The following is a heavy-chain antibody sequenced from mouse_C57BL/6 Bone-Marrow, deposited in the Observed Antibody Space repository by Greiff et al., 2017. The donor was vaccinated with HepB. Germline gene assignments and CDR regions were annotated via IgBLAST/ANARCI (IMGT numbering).Heavy chain of an antibody. Sequence: VQLVESGPELVKPGASVKISCKASGYSFTSYYIHWVKQRPGQGLEWIGWIYPGSGNTKYNEKFKGKATLTADTSSSTAYMQLSSLTSEDSAVYYCARRRYYGSSYGGYFDYWGQGTTLTVSS. CDR2: IYPGSGNT. CDR3: ARRRYYGSSYGGYFDY. CDR1: GYSFTSYY. V-gene: IGHV1-66*01. D-gene: IGHD1-1*01. J-gene: IGHJ2*01.